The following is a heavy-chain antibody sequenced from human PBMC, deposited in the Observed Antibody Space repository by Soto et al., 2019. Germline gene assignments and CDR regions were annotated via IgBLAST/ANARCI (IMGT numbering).Heavy chain of an antibody. CDR1: GGSISSSSYY. J-gene: IGHJ6*03. CDR3: ARLSGYDSRGSSKTKGNYYYYYYYMDV. CDR2: IYYSGST. V-gene: IGHV4-39*01. D-gene: IGHD5-12*01. Sequence: SETLSLTCTVSGGSISSSSYYWGWIRQPPGKGLEWIGSIYYSGSTYYNPSLKSRVTISVDTSKNRFSLKLSSVTAADTAVYYCARLSGYDSRGSSKTKGNYYYYYYYMDVWGKGTTVTVSS.